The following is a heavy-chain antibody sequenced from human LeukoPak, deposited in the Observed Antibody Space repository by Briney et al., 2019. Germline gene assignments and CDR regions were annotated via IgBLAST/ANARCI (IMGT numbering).Heavy chain of an antibody. J-gene: IGHJ1*01. CDR3: ARRSHYSGWYV. Sequence: PSETLSLTCAVYGGSFGGYWSWIRQPPGKGLEWIGEINHTGSTSYNPSLKSRVTISVDTSKNQFSLKLSSVTAADTAVYFCARRSHYSGWYVWGQGTLVTVSS. CDR2: INHTGST. V-gene: IGHV4-34*01. D-gene: IGHD6-19*01. CDR1: GGSFGGY.